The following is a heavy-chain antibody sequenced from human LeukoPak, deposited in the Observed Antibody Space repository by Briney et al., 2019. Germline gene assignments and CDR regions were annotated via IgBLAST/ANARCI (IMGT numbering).Heavy chain of an antibody. V-gene: IGHV3-43*02. CDR2: ISGDGGST. J-gene: IGHJ4*02. CDR3: AKDMHYDSSGYYYVGFDY. CDR1: GFTFDDYT. D-gene: IGHD3-22*01. Sequence: GGSLRLSCAASGFTFDDYTMHWVRQAPGKGLEWVSLISGDGGSTFYADSVKGRFTISRDNSKISLYLQMNSLRTEDTALYYCAKDMHYDSSGYYYVGFDYWGQGTLVTLSS.